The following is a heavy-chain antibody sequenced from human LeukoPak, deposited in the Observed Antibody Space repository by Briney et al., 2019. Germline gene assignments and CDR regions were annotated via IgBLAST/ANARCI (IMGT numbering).Heavy chain of an antibody. D-gene: IGHD3-10*01. Sequence: GGSLRLSCAASGFTFSSYGMSWVRQAPGKGLEWVSAISGSGGSTYYADSVKGRFTISRDNSKNTLYLQMNSLRAEDTAVYYCAKAHLNYYGSGSYYKVMDYWGQGTLVTVSS. CDR3: AKAHLNYYGSGSYYKVMDY. CDR2: ISGSGGST. J-gene: IGHJ4*02. V-gene: IGHV3-23*01. CDR1: GFTFSSYG.